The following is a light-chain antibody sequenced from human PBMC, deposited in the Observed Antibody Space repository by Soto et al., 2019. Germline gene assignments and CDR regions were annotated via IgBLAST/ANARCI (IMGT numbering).Light chain of an antibody. CDR1: QSVNSGS. Sequence: DIALTQSPGTLSLSPGDRAILSCRASQSVNSGSLAWYQQRPGQAPRHLIYCATIRATGIPDKFSDSGSGTDVTLTISRLEPEGFVVYYCQQYGSSVRTFGQGTKVELK. V-gene: IGKV3-20*01. CDR3: QQYGSSVRT. CDR2: CAT. J-gene: IGKJ1*01.